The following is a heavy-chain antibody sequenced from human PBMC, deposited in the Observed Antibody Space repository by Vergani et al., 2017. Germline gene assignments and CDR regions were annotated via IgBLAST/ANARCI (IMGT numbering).Heavy chain of an antibody. CDR3: AKDIAPAVAGTTFDH. V-gene: IGHV3-30*18. CDR2: ISYDGSNK. J-gene: IGHJ5*02. D-gene: IGHD6-19*01. Sequence: QVQLVESGGGVVQPGRSLRLSCAASGFTFSSYGMHWVRQAPGKGLEWVAVISYDGSNKYYADSVKGRFTISRDNSKNTLYLQMNSLRAEDTAVYYCAKDIAPAVAGTTFDHWGQGTLVTVSS. CDR1: GFTFSSYG.